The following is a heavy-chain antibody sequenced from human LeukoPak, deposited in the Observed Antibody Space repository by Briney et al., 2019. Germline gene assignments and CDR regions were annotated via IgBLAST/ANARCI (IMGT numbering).Heavy chain of an antibody. J-gene: IGHJ4*02. V-gene: IGHV4-4*07. CDR3: ARDLPIAAAGPNFDY. Sequence: PSETLSLTCTVSGGSISSYYWSWIRQPPGKGLEWIGRIYTSGSTNYNPSLKSRVTMSVDTSKNQFSLKLSSVTAADTAVYYCARDLPIAAAGPNFDYWGQGTLVTVSS. CDR2: IYTSGST. D-gene: IGHD6-13*01. CDR1: GGSISSYY.